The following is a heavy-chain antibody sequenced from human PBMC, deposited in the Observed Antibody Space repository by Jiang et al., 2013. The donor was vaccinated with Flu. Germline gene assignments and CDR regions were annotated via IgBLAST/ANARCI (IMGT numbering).Heavy chain of an antibody. CDR2: FDPEDGET. Sequence: GAEVKKPGASVKVSCKVSGHTLTASSMHWVRQAPGKGLEWVGGFDPEDGETVYTQKFQGRLTMTEDTSIDTAYMELTRLRSDDTAVYYCATGSKNYGGWYFDLWGRGTLVTVSS. V-gene: IGHV1-24*01. CDR3: ATGSKNYGGWYFDL. CDR1: GHTLTASS. D-gene: IGHD4-17*01. J-gene: IGHJ2*01.